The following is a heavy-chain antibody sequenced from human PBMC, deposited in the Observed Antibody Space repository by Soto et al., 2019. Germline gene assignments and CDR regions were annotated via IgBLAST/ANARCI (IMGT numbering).Heavy chain of an antibody. Sequence: EVQLVESGGGLVKPGGSLRLSCAASGFTLSSYSMNWVRQAPGKGLEWVAYISSDSSSIHYVDSVKGRFSISRDSAKNSLYLQMNSLRDEDTAVYYCARVPYSSGLCDYWGQGTLVTVSS. V-gene: IGHV3-48*02. J-gene: IGHJ4*02. D-gene: IGHD6-19*01. CDR1: GFTLSSYS. CDR3: ARVPYSSGLCDY. CDR2: ISSDSSSI.